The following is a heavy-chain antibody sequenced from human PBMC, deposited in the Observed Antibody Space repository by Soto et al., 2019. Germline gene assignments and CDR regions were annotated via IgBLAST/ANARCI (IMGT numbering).Heavy chain of an antibody. D-gene: IGHD2-15*01. Sequence: LSLTCAVSGDSISTVDYFWAWIRQPPGQALEYIGYIYKSATTYYNPSFESRVAISLDTSKSQFSLNVTSVTAADTAVYFCARGRYCLTGRCFPNWFDSWGQGTLVTVSS. J-gene: IGHJ5*01. CDR2: IYKSATT. CDR3: ARGRYCLTGRCFPNWFDS. CDR1: GDSISTVDYF. V-gene: IGHV4-30-4*01.